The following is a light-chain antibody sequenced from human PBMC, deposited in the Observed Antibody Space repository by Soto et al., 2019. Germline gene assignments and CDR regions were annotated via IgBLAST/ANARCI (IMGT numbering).Light chain of an antibody. CDR2: DNN. CDR3: QSYDSSLRGSV. V-gene: IGLV1-40*01. J-gene: IGLJ3*02. CDR1: GSNIGAGYD. Sequence: QSVLTQPPSVSGAPGQRVTISCTGSGSNIGAGYDVHWYQQLPGTAPKLLIYDNNNRPSGVPDRFSGSKSGTSASLAITGLQAADEADYYCQSYDSSLRGSVFGGGTKVTVL.